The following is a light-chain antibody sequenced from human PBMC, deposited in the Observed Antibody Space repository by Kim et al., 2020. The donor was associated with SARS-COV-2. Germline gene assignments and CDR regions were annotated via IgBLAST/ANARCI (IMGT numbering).Light chain of an antibody. CDR3: MQAVQNPYS. CDR1: QSLLLSNGYNY. V-gene: IGKV2-28*01. J-gene: IGKJ2*03. Sequence: DIVMTQSPLSLPVTPGEPASISCRSSQSLLLSNGYNYLDWYLQKPWQSPQLLIYLGSYRASGVPDRFSGSGSGTDFTLKISRVEAEDVGVYYCMQAVQNPYSFGQGTKLEI. CDR2: LGS.